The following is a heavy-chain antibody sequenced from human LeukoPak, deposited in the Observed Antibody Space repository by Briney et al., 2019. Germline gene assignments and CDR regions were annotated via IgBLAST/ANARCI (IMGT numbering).Heavy chain of an antibody. Sequence: GGSLRLSCAASGFTFSSYGIHWVRQAPGKGLEWVAVISYDGSNKYYADSVKGRFTISRDNSKNTLYLQMNSLRAEDTAVYYCAKDKRIAVAGTLGYWGQGTLVTVSS. J-gene: IGHJ4*02. CDR2: ISYDGSNK. CDR1: GFTFSSYG. D-gene: IGHD6-19*01. V-gene: IGHV3-30*18. CDR3: AKDKRIAVAGTLGY.